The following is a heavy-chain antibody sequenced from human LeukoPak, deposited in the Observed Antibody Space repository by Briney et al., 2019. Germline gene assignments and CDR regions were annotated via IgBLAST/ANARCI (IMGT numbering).Heavy chain of an antibody. CDR3: ARGTRGMATITSIDY. V-gene: IGHV4-38-2*02. J-gene: IGHJ4*02. CDR2: IYHSGST. CDR1: GYSISSGYY. D-gene: IGHD5-24*01. Sequence: SETLSLTCTVSGYSISSGYYWGWIRQPPGKGLEWIGSIYHSGSTYYNPSLKSRVTISVDTSKNQFSLKLSSVTAADTAVYYCARGTRGMATITSIDYWGQGTLVTVSS.